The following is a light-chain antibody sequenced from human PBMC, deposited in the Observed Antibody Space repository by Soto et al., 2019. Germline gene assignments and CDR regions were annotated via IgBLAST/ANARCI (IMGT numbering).Light chain of an antibody. Sequence: EIVLTQSPATLSLSPGERATLSCRASQSISDYLAWYQQRPGQAPRLLIFDASNRATGVPDRFSGGGSGTDFTLIISSLEPEDFAVYYCQQRVNWPPTFGGGTKVEI. V-gene: IGKV3-11*01. CDR3: QQRVNWPPT. J-gene: IGKJ4*01. CDR1: QSISDY. CDR2: DAS.